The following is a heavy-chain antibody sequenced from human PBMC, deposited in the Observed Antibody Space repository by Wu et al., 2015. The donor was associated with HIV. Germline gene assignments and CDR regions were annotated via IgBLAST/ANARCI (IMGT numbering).Heavy chain of an antibody. CDR2: INPSGGST. V-gene: IGHV1-46*01. CDR3: AREEGFTMVRGVIIRGWFDP. CDR1: GYTFTSYY. J-gene: IGHJ5*02. D-gene: IGHD3-10*01. Sequence: QVQLVQSGAEVKKPGASVKVSCKASGYTFTSYYMHWVRQAPGQGLEWMGIINPSGGSTSYAQKFQGRVTMTRDTSTSTVYMELSSLRSEDTAVYYCAREEGFTMVRGVIIRGWFDPWGQGTLVTVSS.